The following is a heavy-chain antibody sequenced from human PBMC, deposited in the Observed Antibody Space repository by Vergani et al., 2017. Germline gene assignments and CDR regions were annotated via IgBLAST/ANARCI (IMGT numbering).Heavy chain of an antibody. CDR3: ARGPPDTYYYESSGLSPVSGWYFDL. CDR2: INHSGST. J-gene: IGHJ2*01. D-gene: IGHD3-22*01. Sequence: QVQLQQWGAGLLKPSETLSLTCAVYGGSFSGYYWSWIRQPPGKGLEWIGEINHSGSTNYNPSLKSRVTISVDTSKNQFSLKLSSVTAADTAVYYCARGPPDTYYYESSGLSPVSGWYFDLWGRGTLVTVSS. CDR1: GGSFSGYY. V-gene: IGHV4-34*01.